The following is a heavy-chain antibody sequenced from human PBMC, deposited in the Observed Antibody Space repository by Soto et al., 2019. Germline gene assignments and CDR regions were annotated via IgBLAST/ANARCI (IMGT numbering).Heavy chain of an antibody. D-gene: IGHD2-15*01. J-gene: IGHJ4*02. CDR2: INSDGSTT. CDR1: GFTFSDAA. Sequence: PVGSLRLSCAASGFTFSDAAMHWVRQAPVKVLQYVSAINSDGSTTYYADSVKGRFSVSRDNFKNTVFLQISSVSSEDTAIYYCVKSDCGSHGCYLLDFWGQGTLLTVSS. CDR3: VKSDCGSHGCYLLDF. V-gene: IGHV3-64D*06.